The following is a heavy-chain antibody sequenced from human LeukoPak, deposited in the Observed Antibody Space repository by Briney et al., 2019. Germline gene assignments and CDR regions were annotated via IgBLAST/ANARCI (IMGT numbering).Heavy chain of an antibody. CDR2: VCGSGATT. J-gene: IGHJ4*02. D-gene: IGHD3-16*01. CDR3: AKVWGNYYYLDY. CDR1: GFTFSIYA. V-gene: IGHV3-23*01. Sequence: GGSLRLFCTASGFTFSIYAMSWVRQAPGEGLECVSTVCGSGATTYYAESVKGRFTISRNNSRSTVYLQMNSLRAEDTAVYYCAKVWGNYYYLDYWGQGTLVTVSS.